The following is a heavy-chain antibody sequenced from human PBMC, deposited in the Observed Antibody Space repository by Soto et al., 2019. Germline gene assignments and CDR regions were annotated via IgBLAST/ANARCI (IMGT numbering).Heavy chain of an antibody. CDR1: GYTFTSYD. CDR3: ARERSGGARFDP. D-gene: IGHD3-16*01. J-gene: IGHJ5*02. Sequence: QVQLVQSGAEVKKPGASVKVSCKASGYTFTSYDINWVRQATGQGLEWMGWMNPNTGNTGYAQKFQGRVTMTRNTSINTAYMGLSSLRSEDTAGYYCARERSGGARFDPWGQGTLVTVSS. CDR2: MNPNTGNT. V-gene: IGHV1-8*01.